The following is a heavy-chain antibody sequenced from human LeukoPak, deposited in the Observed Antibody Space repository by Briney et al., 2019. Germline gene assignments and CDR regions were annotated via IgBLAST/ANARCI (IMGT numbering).Heavy chain of an antibody. D-gene: IGHD1-26*01. J-gene: IGHJ3*02. V-gene: IGHV3-53*04. CDR2: IYSGGST. CDR1: GFTVSSNY. Sequence: PGGSLRLSCAASGFTVSSNYMSWVRQAPGKGLEWVSVIYSGGSTYYTGSVKGRFTISRHNSQNTLFLQMNSLRAEDTAVYYCARVGGLDAFDIWGQGTMVTVSS. CDR3: ARVGGLDAFDI.